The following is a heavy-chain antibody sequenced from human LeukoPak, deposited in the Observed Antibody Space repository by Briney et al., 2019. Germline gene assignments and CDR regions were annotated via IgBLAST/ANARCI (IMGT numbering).Heavy chain of an antibody. CDR1: GHTFTDFY. CDR2: INPKNGDT. D-gene: IGHD3-16*02. CDR3: ARVSPAKVTFGGVIAPGGFDV. J-gene: IGHJ3*01. V-gene: IGHV1-2*02. Sequence: ASVKVSCKASGHTFTDFYIQWVRQAPGQGLEWMGWINPKNGDTKYLQKFQGRVTMTRDTSISTAHMELSSLRSDDTAVYYCARVSPAKVTFGGVIAPGGFDVWGQGTMVTVSS.